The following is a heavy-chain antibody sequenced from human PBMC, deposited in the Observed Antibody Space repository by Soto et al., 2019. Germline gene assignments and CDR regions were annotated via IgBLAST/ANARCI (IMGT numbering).Heavy chain of an antibody. D-gene: IGHD3-22*01. V-gene: IGHV4-59*01. Sequence: SETLSLTCTVSGGSISSYYWSWIRQPPGKGLEWIGYIYYSGSTNYNPSLKSRVTISVDTSKNQFSLKLSSVTAADTAVYYCARDKAYYDSSGYKDRWFDPWGQGTLVTVPQ. J-gene: IGHJ5*02. CDR3: ARDKAYYDSSGYKDRWFDP. CDR1: GGSISSYY. CDR2: IYYSGST.